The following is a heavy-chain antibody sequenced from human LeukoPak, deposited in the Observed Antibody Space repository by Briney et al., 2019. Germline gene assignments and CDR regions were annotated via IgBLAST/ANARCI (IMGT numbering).Heavy chain of an antibody. CDR2: INSDGRIT. Sequence: PGGSLRLSCAASGFTFSSYWRHWVRQVPGKGLVWFPRINSDGRITSYADSGNGRFTISRDNAKNTLYLQMNSLTAEDTAVYYCARVAYGSSWYVDYWGQGNLDTVSS. V-gene: IGHV3-74*01. CDR3: ARVAYGSSWYVDY. D-gene: IGHD6-13*01. J-gene: IGHJ4*02. CDR1: GFTFSSYW.